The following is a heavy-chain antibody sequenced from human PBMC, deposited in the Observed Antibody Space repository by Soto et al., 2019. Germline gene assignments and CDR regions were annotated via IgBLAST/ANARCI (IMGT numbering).Heavy chain of an antibody. D-gene: IGHD3-10*01. CDR2: IIPDGRTT. CDR3: ADSCLPTSY. J-gene: IGHJ4*02. V-gene: IGHV3-74*01. Sequence: GSLRLSCTASGXSFSHYCMHWVRQAPGKGLVWVSRIIPDGRTTTYADSVKGLFTISIYNAKSTLYLQMNSVTVEDGAVYYCADSCLPTSYWGPGTLGTVS. CDR1: GXSFSHYC.